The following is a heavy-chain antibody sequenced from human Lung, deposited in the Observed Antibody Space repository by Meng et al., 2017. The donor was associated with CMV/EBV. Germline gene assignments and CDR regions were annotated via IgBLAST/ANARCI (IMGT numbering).Heavy chain of an antibody. CDR3: AVYCGTTSCYDGYGMDV. CDR1: RNTFSSYT. V-gene: IGHV1-69*10. D-gene: IGHD2-2*01. Sequence: SVKVSXKASRNTFSSYTLTWVRQAPGQGLEWMGGIIPIFAIANYAQSFRGRVTITADTSTSTGYMELSGLRSEDTAVYYCAVYCGTTSCYDGYGMDVWGQGTTVTVSS. CDR2: IIPIFAIA. J-gene: IGHJ6*02.